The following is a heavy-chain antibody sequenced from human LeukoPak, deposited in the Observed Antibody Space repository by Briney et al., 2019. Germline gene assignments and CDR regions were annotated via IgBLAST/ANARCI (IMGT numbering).Heavy chain of an antibody. CDR3: AKAPLGRGNLYYFDY. D-gene: IGHD4-23*01. CDR2: ISWDGGST. J-gene: IGHJ4*02. V-gene: IGHV3-43*01. Sequence: GGSLRLSCAASGFTFDDYTMHWVRQAPGKGLEWVSLISWDGGSTYYADSVKGRFTISRDNSKNSLYLQMNSLRTEDTALYYCAKAPLGRGNLYYFDYWGQGTLVTVSS. CDR1: GFTFDDYT.